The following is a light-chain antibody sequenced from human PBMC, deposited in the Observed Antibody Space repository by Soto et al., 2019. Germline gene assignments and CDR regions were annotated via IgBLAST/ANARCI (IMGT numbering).Light chain of an antibody. V-gene: IGLV2-23*01. CDR1: SSDVGSYNL. Sequence: QSVLTQPASVSGSPGQSITISCTGTSSDVGSYNLVSWYQQHPGKAPKLMIYEGSKRLSGVSNRFSGSKSGNTASRTISGLQAEDEADYYCCSYAGSVFGGGTKVTVL. CDR2: EGS. CDR3: CSYAGSV. J-gene: IGLJ2*01.